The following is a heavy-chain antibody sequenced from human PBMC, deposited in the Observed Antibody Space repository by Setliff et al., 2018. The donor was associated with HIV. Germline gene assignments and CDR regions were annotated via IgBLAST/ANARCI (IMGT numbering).Heavy chain of an antibody. J-gene: IGHJ3*02. CDR3: ASHAPYTSSLNAAAFDI. CDR2: ITYSGST. V-gene: IGHV4-59*01. D-gene: IGHD6-13*01. Sequence: SETLSLTCTVSGGSISGYYWSWIRQPPGKGLEWIGYITYSGSTKYNPSLNSPVTISIDTSKNQFSLKLSSVTPADTAVYYCASHAPYTSSLNAAAFDICGQGTMVTVSS. CDR1: GGSISGYY.